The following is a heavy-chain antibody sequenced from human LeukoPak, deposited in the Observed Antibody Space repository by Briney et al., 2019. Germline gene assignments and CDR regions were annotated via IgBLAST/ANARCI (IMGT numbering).Heavy chain of an antibody. D-gene: IGHD6-6*01. J-gene: IGHJ4*02. CDR2: ISYDGSNK. Sequence: GGSLRLSCAASGFTFSTYAMHWVRQAPGKGLEWVAVISYDGSNKYYADSVKGRFTISRDNSKSTLYLQMISLRAEDTAVYYCARGGSIAARPIDYWGQGTLVTVSS. V-gene: IGHV3-30-3*01. CDR3: ARGGSIAARPIDY. CDR1: GFTFSTYA.